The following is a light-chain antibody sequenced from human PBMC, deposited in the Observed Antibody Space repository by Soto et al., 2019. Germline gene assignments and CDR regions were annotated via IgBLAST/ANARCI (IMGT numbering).Light chain of an antibody. CDR3: QQYNSYSPT. J-gene: IGKJ1*01. Sequence: DFQMTQSPATLSASVGDRVTITCRASQSISSWLAWYQQKPGKAPKLLIYDASSLESGVPSRFSGRGSGTEFTLTISSLQPDDFATYYCQQYNSYSPTFGQGTKVGVK. V-gene: IGKV1-5*01. CDR2: DAS. CDR1: QSISSW.